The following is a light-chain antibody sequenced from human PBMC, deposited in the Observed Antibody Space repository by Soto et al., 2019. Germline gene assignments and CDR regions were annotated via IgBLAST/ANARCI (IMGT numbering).Light chain of an antibody. CDR2: DVS. CDR1: SSDVGGFKD. V-gene: IGLV2-14*01. CDR3: CSYTSINTFV. Sequence: QSALTQPASVSGSPGQSITISCTGTSSDVGGFKDVSWYQQHPGKAPKLMIYDVSNWPSGASNRFSGSKSGNTASLTISGLHAEDEADYYCCSYTSINTFVFGSGTKLTVL. J-gene: IGLJ1*01.